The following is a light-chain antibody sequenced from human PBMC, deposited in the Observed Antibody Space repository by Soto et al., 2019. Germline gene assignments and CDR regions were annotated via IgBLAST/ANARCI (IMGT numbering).Light chain of an antibody. CDR1: QSIDSNY. CDR3: QQDYNLPFT. Sequence: EILMTQSPGTLSLSPGETVTLSCRASQSIDSNYLSWYQQKAGQPPRLLISGASTRDTGIPARFSGSGSGTDFTLTISRLQAEDFEVYYCQQDYNLPFTFGQGTRLEIK. J-gene: IGKJ5*01. CDR2: GAS. V-gene: IGKV3D-7*01.